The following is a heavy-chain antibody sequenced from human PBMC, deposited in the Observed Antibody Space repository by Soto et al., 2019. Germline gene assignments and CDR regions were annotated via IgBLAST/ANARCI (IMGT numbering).Heavy chain of an antibody. V-gene: IGHV3-23*01. CDR3: AKDKKGYSGYDSVY. D-gene: IGHD5-12*01. CDR2: ISGSGGST. J-gene: IGHJ4*02. CDR1: GFTFSSYA. Sequence: EVQLLESGGGLVQPGGSLRLSCAASGFTFSSYAMSWVRQAPGKGLEWVSAISGSGGSTYYADSVKGRFTISRDNSKNTLYLQMNSLRAEDTAVYYSAKDKKGYSGYDSVYWGQGTLVTVSS.